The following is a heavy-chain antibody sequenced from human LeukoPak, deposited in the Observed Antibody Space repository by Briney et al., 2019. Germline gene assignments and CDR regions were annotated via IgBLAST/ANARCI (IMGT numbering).Heavy chain of an antibody. CDR1: GYTFTGYY. CDR2: INPNSGGT. Sequence: ASVKVSCKASGYTFTGYYMHWVRQAPGQGLEWMGWINPNSGGTNYAPKFQGRVTMTRDTSISTAYMELSRLRSDDTAVYYCARPNFWSGYYQGYWGQGTLVTVSS. D-gene: IGHD3-3*01. J-gene: IGHJ4*02. V-gene: IGHV1-2*02. CDR3: ARPNFWSGYYQGY.